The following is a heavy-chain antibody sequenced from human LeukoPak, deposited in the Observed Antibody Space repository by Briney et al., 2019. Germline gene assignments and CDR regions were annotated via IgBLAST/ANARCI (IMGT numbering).Heavy chain of an antibody. D-gene: IGHD2-8*02. CDR3: ARDDIILKSIYAFDI. CDR1: GGSISSGDSY. CDR2: IYYSGST. V-gene: IGHV4-61*08. Sequence: TETLSLTCIVSGGSISSGDSYWGWLRQPPGKGLEWIGYIYYSGSTNYNPSLKSRVTISVDTSKKQFSLKLSSVTAADTAVYYCARDDIILKSIYAFDIWGQGTMVTVSS. J-gene: IGHJ3*02.